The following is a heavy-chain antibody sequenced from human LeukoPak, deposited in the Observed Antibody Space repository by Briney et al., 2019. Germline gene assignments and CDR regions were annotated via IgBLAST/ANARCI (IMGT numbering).Heavy chain of an antibody. V-gene: IGHV4-59*08. CDR2: IYYSGST. Sequence: PSETLSLTCTVSGGSISSYYGSWIRQPPGKGLEWIGCIYYSGSTNYNPSLKSRVTISVDPSKNQFSLKLSSVTAADTAVYYCALALDILTGYYTSGAFDIWGQGAMVPVSS. CDR1: GGSISSYY. CDR3: ALALDILTGYYTSGAFDI. D-gene: IGHD3-9*01. J-gene: IGHJ3*02.